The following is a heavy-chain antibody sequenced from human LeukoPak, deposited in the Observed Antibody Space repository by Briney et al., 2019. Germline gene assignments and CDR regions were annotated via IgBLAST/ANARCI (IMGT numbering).Heavy chain of an antibody. CDR3: ARSPHTTWAYDPLEYGMDV. D-gene: IGHD3-3*01. CDR2: IYYSGST. V-gene: IGHV4-61*08. CDR1: GGSISSGGYY. Sequence: PSETLSLTCTVSGGSISSGGYYWSWIRQPPGKGLEWIGYIYYSGSTNYNPSLKSRVTISVDTSKNQFSLKLSSVTAADTAVYYCARSPHTTWAYDPLEYGMDVWGQGTTVTVSS. J-gene: IGHJ6*02.